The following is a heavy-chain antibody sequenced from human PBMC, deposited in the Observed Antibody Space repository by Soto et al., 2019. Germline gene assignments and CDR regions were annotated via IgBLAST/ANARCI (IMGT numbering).Heavy chain of an antibody. V-gene: IGHV3-23*01. CDR2: IGIIGGST. J-gene: IGHJ4*02. D-gene: IGHD1-20*01. Sequence: GGSLRLSCAASGFTVNTYSMSWVRQAPGKGLEWVSTIGIIGGSTYYADSVKGRFTVSRDDAKNTLDLQMSSLRAEDTAFYYCATVHNTSRSFNYWAQGTLVTVSS. CDR1: GFTVNTYS. CDR3: ATVHNTSRSFNY.